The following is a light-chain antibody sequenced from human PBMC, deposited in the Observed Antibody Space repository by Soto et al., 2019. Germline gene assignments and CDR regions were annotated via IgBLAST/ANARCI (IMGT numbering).Light chain of an antibody. CDR1: QSISSW. V-gene: IGKV1-5*03. CDR2: KAS. J-gene: IGKJ4*01. CDR3: QQYKSYSRT. Sequence: DIQMTQSPSTLSASVGDRVTITCRASQSISSWLAWYQQKPGKAPKFLIYKASNLEVGVPSRFSGSGSGTEFTLTISSLQPDDLATYYCQQYKSYSRTFGGGTKVEMK.